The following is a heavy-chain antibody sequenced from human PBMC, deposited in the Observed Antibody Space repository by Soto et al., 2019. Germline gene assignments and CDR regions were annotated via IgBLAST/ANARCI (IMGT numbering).Heavy chain of an antibody. V-gene: IGHV4-39*01. J-gene: IGHJ6*02. CDR1: GFTFSSYSMN. CDR3: ARLLRHNYYGMDV. Sequence: PGGSLRLSCAASGFTFSSYSMNWVRQAPGKGLEWIGSIYYSGSTYYNPSLKSRVTISVDTSKNQFSLKLSSVTAADTAVYYCARLLRHNYYGMDVWGQGTTVTVSS. D-gene: IGHD5-12*01. CDR2: IYYSGST.